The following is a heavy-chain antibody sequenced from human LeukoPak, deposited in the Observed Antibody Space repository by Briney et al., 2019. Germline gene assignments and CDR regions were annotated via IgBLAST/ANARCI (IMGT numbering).Heavy chain of an antibody. Sequence: GGSLRLSCAASGFTFSSYGMHWVRQAPGKGLEWVAFIRYDGSNKYYADSVKGRFTISRDNSKNTLYLQMNSLRAEDTAVYYCARRQLLGYWGQGTLVTVSS. CDR1: GFTFSSYG. CDR2: IRYDGSNK. V-gene: IGHV3-30*02. J-gene: IGHJ4*02. D-gene: IGHD6-6*01. CDR3: ARRQLLGY.